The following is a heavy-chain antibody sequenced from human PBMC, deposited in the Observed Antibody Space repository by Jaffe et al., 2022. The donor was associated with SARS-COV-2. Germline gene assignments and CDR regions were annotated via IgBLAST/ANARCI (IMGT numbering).Heavy chain of an antibody. CDR2: INRKSGII. Sequence: EVQLVESGGGLVQPGRSLRLSCAASGFTFNDYAMHWVRQAPGKGLEWVSGINRKSGIIGYADSVKGRFTISRDNAKNSLYLQMNSLRAEDTALYYCARIVDYGGKGSYFDYWGQGTLVTVSS. J-gene: IGHJ4*02. D-gene: IGHD4-17*01. V-gene: IGHV3-9*01. CDR3: ARIVDYGGKGSYFDY. CDR1: GFTFNDYA.